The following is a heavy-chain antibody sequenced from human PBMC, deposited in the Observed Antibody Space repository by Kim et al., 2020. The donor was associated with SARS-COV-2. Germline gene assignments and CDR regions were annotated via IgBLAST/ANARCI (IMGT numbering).Heavy chain of an antibody. Sequence: ASVKVSCKTSGYPFSGFYIHWVRQAPGQGLEWMGWISPNNGATKYAEASQGRVTMTRDTSINTAYLELSRVKSDDTAIYFCARGSDYHGLDVWGQGTTVTVFS. CDR2: ISPNNGAT. J-gene: IGHJ6*02. CDR3: ARGSDYHGLDV. V-gene: IGHV1-2*02. CDR1: GYPFSGFY.